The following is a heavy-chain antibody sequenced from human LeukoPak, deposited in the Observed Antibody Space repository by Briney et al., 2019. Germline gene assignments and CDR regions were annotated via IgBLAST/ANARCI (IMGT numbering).Heavy chain of an antibody. CDR2: INHSGST. CDR1: GGSFSGYY. J-gene: IGHJ5*02. V-gene: IGHV4-34*01. CDR3: ARAAGWFDP. Sequence: PSETLSLTCAVYGGSFSGYYWSWIRQPPGKGLEWIGEINHSGSTNYNPSLKSRVTISADTSKNQFSLKLSSVTAADTAVYYCARAAGWFDPWGQGTLVTVSS.